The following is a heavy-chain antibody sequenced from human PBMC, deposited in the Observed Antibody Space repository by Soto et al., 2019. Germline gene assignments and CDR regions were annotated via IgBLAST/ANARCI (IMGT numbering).Heavy chain of an antibody. V-gene: IGHV4-30-4*08. Sequence: SETLSLTCNVSGGSISTSRSYWAWIRQPPGKGLEWIGYIYYSGSTYYNPSLKSRVTISVDTSKNQFSLKLSSVTAADTAVYYCARAIERTYYYGSGSYYYSPYGMDVWGQGTTVTVSS. D-gene: IGHD3-10*01. J-gene: IGHJ6*02. CDR3: ARAIERTYYYGSGSYYYSPYGMDV. CDR2: IYYSGST. CDR1: GGSISTSRSY.